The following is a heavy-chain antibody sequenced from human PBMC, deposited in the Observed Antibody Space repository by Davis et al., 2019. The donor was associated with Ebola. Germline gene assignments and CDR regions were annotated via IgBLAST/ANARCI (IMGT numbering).Heavy chain of an antibody. J-gene: IGHJ4*02. CDR3: ARDPNYGGKKGNY. Sequence: ASVKVSCKASGYTFTGYYMHWVRQAPGQGLEWMGWINPNSGGTNYAQKFQGWVTMTRDTSISTAYMELSRLRSDDTAVYYCARDPNYGGKKGNYWGQGTLVTVSS. V-gene: IGHV1-2*04. CDR2: INPNSGGT. D-gene: IGHD4-23*01. CDR1: GYTFTGYY.